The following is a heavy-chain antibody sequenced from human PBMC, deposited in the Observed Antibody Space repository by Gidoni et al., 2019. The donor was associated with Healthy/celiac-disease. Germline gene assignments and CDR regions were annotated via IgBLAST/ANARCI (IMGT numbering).Heavy chain of an antibody. CDR2: ISSSSSYI. J-gene: IGHJ4*02. V-gene: IGHV3-21*01. CDR1: GFTFSSYS. Sequence: EVQLVESGGGLVKPGGSLRLSCAASGFTFSSYSMNWVRQAPGKGLEWVSSISSSSSYIYYADSVKGRFTISRDNAKNSLYLQMNILRAEDTAVYYCARDYYGSGSYYFDYWGQGTLVTVSS. D-gene: IGHD3-10*01. CDR3: ARDYYGSGSYYFDY.